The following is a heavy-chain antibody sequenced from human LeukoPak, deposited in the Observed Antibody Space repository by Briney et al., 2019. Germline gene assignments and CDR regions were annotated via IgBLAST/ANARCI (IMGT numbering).Heavy chain of an antibody. Sequence: SETLSLTCTVSGGSISSGDYYWSWIRQPPGKGLEWIGEINHSGSTNYNPSLKSRVTISVDTSKNQFSLKLSSVTAADTAVYYCARGLGSSWYYFDYWGQGTLVTVSS. D-gene: IGHD6-13*01. CDR3: ARGLGSSWYYFDY. CDR2: INHSGST. CDR1: GGSISSGDYY. J-gene: IGHJ4*02. V-gene: IGHV4-39*07.